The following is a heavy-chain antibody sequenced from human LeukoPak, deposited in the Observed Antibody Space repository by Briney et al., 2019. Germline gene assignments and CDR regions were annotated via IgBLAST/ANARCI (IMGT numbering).Heavy chain of an antibody. Sequence: GSLKISFKGSGYRFTSYWIRWGRPMPGKGLGGMGRIDPSDSYTNYSPSFQGHVTISADKSISTAYLQWSSLKASDTAMYYCARHGSTNLDYWGQGTLVTVSS. D-gene: IGHD2-2*01. J-gene: IGHJ4*02. CDR1: GYRFTSYW. V-gene: IGHV5-10-1*01. CDR3: ARHGSTNLDY. CDR2: IDPSDSYT.